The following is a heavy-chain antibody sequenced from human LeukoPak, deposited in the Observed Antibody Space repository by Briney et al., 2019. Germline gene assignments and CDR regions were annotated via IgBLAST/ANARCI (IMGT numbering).Heavy chain of an antibody. J-gene: IGHJ3*02. D-gene: IGHD6-6*01. Sequence: GGSLRLSGEASGSSFKSYGMHWIRKPQAKGREWVAVAWYDEKNRAYADSVKGRFIISRDNSEETLYLHMSRLRAEDTALYYCARCLKEYKTWDATDIWGQGTMVIVSS. V-gene: IGHV3-33*01. CDR2: AWYDEKNR. CDR3: ARCLKEYKTWDATDI. CDR1: GSSFKSYG.